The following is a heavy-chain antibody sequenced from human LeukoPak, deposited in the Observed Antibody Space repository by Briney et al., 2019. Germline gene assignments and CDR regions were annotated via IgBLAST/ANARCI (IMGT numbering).Heavy chain of an antibody. CDR3: ASRGSYSFDY. V-gene: IGHV1-69*02. CDR1: GGTFSSYT. D-gene: IGHD3-10*01. J-gene: IGHJ4*02. Sequence: ASVKVSCKASGGTFSSYTISWVRQAPGQGLDWMGRIIPILGIANYAQKFQGRVTITADKSTSTAYMELSSLRSEDTAVYYCASRGSYSFDYWGQGTLVTVSS. CDR2: IIPILGIA.